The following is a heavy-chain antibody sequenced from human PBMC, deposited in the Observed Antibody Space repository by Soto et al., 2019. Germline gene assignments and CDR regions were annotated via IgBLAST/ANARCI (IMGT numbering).Heavy chain of an antibody. V-gene: IGHV4-31*03. Sequence: SETLSLTCTVSGGSISSGGYYWSWIRQHPGKGLEWIGYIYYSGSTYYNPSLKSRVTISVDTSKNQFSLKLSSVTAADTAVYYCARSDSSSLTFDYWGQGTLVTVSS. CDR1: GGSISSGGYY. CDR3: ARSDSSSLTFDY. D-gene: IGHD6-6*01. J-gene: IGHJ4*02. CDR2: IYYSGST.